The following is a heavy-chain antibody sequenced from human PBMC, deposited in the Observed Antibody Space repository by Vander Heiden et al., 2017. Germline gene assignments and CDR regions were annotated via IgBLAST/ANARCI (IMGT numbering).Heavy chain of an antibody. CDR3: ASARDGYLADYFDY. CDR1: GDLTRNNCYQ. Sequence: QRQLQESGPGLGTHLETLSLNCGAAGDLTRNNCYQWGWLGQPPGKGLESIGNIYDSGTAFYNPSLQGRITISVDTPTNQFSLRLRSVTAADTAVYCCASARDGYLADYFDYWGQGSLVTVSS. D-gene: IGHD5-12*01. CDR2: IYDSGTA. J-gene: IGHJ4*02. V-gene: IGHV4-39*01.